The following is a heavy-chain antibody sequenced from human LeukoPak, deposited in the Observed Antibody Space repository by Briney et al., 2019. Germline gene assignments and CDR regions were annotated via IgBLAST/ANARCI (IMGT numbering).Heavy chain of an antibody. CDR2: IYYSGST. Sequence: PSETLSLTCTVSGGSISSYYWSWIRQPPGKGLEWIGYIYYSGSTNYNPSLKSRVTISVDTSKNQFSLKLSSVTAADTAVYYCARGSLPMVRGVGFDYWGQGTLVTVSS. CDR3: ARGSLPMVRGVGFDY. J-gene: IGHJ4*02. D-gene: IGHD3-10*01. V-gene: IGHV4-59*01. CDR1: GGSISSYY.